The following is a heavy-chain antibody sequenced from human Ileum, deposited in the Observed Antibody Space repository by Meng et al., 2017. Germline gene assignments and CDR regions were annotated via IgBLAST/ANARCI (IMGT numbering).Heavy chain of an antibody. D-gene: IGHD1-14*01. CDR1: GASVNFGLYF. CDR3: ARTYNTPFFDS. V-gene: IGHV4-61*01. CDR2: TYYTGLT. J-gene: IGHJ4*02. Sequence: QVELQDSVPGLVRPSENLSPSCTVSGASVNFGLYFWSWIRQSPGKTLEWIGHTYYTGLTNYNPSLKSRVAISLDASKNQFSLKLNSVPAADSAVYFCARTYNTPFFDSWGQGTLVTVSS.